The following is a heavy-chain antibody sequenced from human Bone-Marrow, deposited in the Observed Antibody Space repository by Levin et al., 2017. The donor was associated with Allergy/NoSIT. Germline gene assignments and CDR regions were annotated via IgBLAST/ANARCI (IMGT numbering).Heavy chain of an antibody. CDR3: ASRGSRERFLEWWDYMDV. Sequence: PGESLKISCKASGGTFSSYAISWVRQAPGQGLEWMGGIIPIFGTANYAQKFQGRVTITADKSTSTAYMELSSLRSEDTAVYYCASRGSRERFLEWWDYMDVWGKGTTVTVSS. CDR1: GGTFSSYA. J-gene: IGHJ6*03. D-gene: IGHD3-3*01. V-gene: IGHV1-69*06. CDR2: IIPIFGTA.